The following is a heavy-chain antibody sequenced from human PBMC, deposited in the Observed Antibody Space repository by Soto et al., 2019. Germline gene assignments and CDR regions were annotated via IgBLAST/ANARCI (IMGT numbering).Heavy chain of an antibody. Sequence: PGGSLRLSCAASGFTFSSYSMNWVRQAPGKGLEWVSSISSSSSYIYYADSVKGRFTISRDNAKNSLYLQMNSLRTEDTAVYYCPRVHPGGVVLDAFDIWGQGTMVTVSS. V-gene: IGHV3-21*01. CDR2: ISSSSSYI. CDR3: PRVHPGGVVLDAFDI. CDR1: GFTFSSYS. D-gene: IGHD2-8*02. J-gene: IGHJ3*02.